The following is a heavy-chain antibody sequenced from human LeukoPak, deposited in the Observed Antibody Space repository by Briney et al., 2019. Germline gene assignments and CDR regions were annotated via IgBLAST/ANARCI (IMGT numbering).Heavy chain of an antibody. V-gene: IGHV3-23*01. Sequence: GSLRLSCAASGFTFGTYTMNWVRQAPGKGLEWVSGIYGSGGGQTFYANSVKGRFTISRDDSKNMLFLHMDSLRAEDTALYYCAKDMRPDGGWDVDYWGQVTLVTVSS. CDR2: IYGSGGGQT. CDR3: AKDMRPDGGWDVDY. D-gene: IGHD6-19*01. J-gene: IGHJ4*02. CDR1: GFTFGTYT.